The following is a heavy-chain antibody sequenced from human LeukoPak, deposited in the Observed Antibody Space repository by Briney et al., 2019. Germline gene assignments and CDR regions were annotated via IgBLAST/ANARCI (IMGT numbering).Heavy chain of an antibody. V-gene: IGHV4-59*08. CDR1: GGSINDDY. Sequence: SETLSLTCTVSGGSINDDYLTWIRQPPGKGLEWIGHIYYRGNTNYNPSLKSRVTISVDTSKKQFSLKLTSVTAADTAVYYCAKHVTVLGSWSYWGQGTLVTVSS. CDR2: IYYRGNT. J-gene: IGHJ4*02. CDR3: AKHVTVLGSWSY. D-gene: IGHD6-13*01.